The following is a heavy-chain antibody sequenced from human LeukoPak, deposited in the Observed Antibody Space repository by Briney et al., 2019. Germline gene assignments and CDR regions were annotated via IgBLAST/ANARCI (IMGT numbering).Heavy chain of an antibody. J-gene: IGHJ4*02. CDR3: ASRTGDLPDY. Sequence: SEALSLTCTVSGGSISSGDYYWSWIRQPPGKGLEWIGYIYYSGSTYYNPSLKSRVTISVDTSKNQFSLKLSSVTAADTAVYYCASRTGDLPDYWGQGTLVTVSS. D-gene: IGHD7-27*01. CDR1: GGSISSGDYY. V-gene: IGHV4-30-4*01. CDR2: IYYSGST.